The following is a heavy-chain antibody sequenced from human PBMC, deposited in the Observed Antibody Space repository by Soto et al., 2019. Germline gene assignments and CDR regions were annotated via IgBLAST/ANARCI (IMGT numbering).Heavy chain of an antibody. CDR1: GFTFSSYA. J-gene: IGHJ6*02. Sequence: GGSLRLSCAASGFTFSSYAMHWVRQAPGKGLEWVAVISYDGSNKYYADSVKGRFTISRDNSKNTLYLQMNSLRAEDTAVYYCASGVLAAAGRGVYDGMDVWGQGTTVTVSS. V-gene: IGHV3-30-3*01. CDR2: ISYDGSNK. CDR3: ASGVLAAAGRGVYDGMDV. D-gene: IGHD6-13*01.